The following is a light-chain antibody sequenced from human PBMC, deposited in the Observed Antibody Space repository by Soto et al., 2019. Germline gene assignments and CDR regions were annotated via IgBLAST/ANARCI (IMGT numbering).Light chain of an antibody. CDR2: RAS. CDR1: QSISAW. V-gene: IGKV1-5*03. J-gene: IGKJ2*01. CDR3: QQFKTYSPYT. Sequence: DIQMTQSPSTLSASVGARVTITCRASQSISAWLAWYQQKPGKAPRLLIYRASTLQSGVPSRFSGSGSGTEFTLTISSLQPDDFATYYCQQFKTYSPYTFGQGTTLEIK.